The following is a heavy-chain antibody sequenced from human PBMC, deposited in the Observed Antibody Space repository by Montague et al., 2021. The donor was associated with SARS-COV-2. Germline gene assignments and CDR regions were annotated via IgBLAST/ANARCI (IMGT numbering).Heavy chain of an antibody. CDR3: ARGSGWMGDAFDI. V-gene: IGHV4-59*01. J-gene: IGHJ3*02. CDR2: IYYSGTT. Sequence: SETLSLTCTVSGGSISSYYWSWIRQPPGKGLEWIGYIYYSGTTNYNSSLKSRVTISVDTSTNQFSLKLSSVTAADTAVYYCARGSGWMGDAFDIWGQGTMVTVSS. D-gene: IGHD6-19*01. CDR1: GGSISSYY.